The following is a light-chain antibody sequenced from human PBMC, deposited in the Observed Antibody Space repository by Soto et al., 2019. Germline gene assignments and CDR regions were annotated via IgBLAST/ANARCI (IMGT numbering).Light chain of an antibody. CDR1: QSVSSN. V-gene: IGKV3-15*01. CDR2: GAS. CDR3: QQYNNWPPWT. Sequence: EIGMKQSAATLSVSPGERATLSCRASQSVSSNLAWYQQKPGQAPRLLIYGASTRATGIPARFSGSGSGTEFTLAISSLQSEDFAVYYCQQYNNWPPWTLGQGTKVDIK. J-gene: IGKJ1*01.